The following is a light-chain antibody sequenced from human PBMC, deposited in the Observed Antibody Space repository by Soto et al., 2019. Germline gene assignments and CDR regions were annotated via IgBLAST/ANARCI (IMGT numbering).Light chain of an antibody. J-gene: IGLJ7*01. CDR3: QAWDTSTVI. Sequence: SYELTQPPSVSVSPGQTASITCSGDKLGDKYASWYQQRPGQSPVLVIYEDTKRPSGIPERFSGSNSGKTATLTISRTQAVDEADYYCQAWDTSTVIFGGGTQLTVL. CDR1: KLGDKY. CDR2: EDT. V-gene: IGLV3-1*01.